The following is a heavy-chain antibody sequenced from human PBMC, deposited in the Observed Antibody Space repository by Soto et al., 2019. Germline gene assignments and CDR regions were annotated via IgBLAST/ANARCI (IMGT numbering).Heavy chain of an antibody. J-gene: IGHJ6*02. D-gene: IGHD2-2*02. CDR3: WVRMDRGVPAAIRHYYYGMDV. V-gene: IGHV3-30*03. Sequence: GGSLRLSCAASGFTFSSYGMHWVRQAPGKGLEWVAVISYDGSNKYYADSVKGRFTTSRDNSKNTLYLQMNSLRAEDTAVYYPWVRMDRGVPAAIRHYYYGMDVWGQGTTVTVSS. CDR1: GFTFSSYG. CDR2: ISYDGSNK.